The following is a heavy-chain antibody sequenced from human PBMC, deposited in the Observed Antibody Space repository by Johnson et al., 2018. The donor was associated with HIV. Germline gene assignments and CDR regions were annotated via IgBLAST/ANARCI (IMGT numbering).Heavy chain of an antibody. CDR3: ARGSRYTYDNDDAHLLHAFHI. CDR2: ISYDGSDK. Sequence: QVQLVESGGGVVQPGRSLRLSCAASGFTFSSYAMHWVRQAPGKGLEWVAVISYDGSDKYYADSVQGRFTISRDSSKNTLYLQMNSLRAEDMAVYYCARGSRYTYDNDDAHLLHAFHIWGQGTMVTVSS. V-gene: IGHV3-30*04. CDR1: GFTFSSYA. D-gene: IGHD3-22*01. J-gene: IGHJ3*02.